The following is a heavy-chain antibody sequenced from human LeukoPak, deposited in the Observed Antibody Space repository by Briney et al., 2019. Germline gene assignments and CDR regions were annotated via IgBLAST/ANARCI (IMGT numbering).Heavy chain of an antibody. V-gene: IGHV1-8*01. CDR1: GYTFSSYD. D-gene: IGHD1-26*01. CDR3: ARSIVGVRTRNDY. J-gene: IGHJ4*01. Sequence: GASVKVSCTASGYTFSSYDIIWVRQASGQGLEWMGWMNPNSGHTGYAQKFQGRVTMTRSTSISTAYMELTSLTSEDSAVYYCARSIVGVRTRNDYWGQGTLVTVSS. CDR2: MNPNSGHT.